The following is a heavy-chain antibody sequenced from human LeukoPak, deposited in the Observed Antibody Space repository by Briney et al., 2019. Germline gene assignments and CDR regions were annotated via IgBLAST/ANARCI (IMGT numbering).Heavy chain of an antibody. CDR3: ARSNCGGDCYPSY. Sequence: GESLKISCQGSGYSFTSYWIGWVRQVPGKGLEWMGIIYPGDSDTRYSPSFQGQVTISADKSINTAYLQWSSLKASDTAMYYCARSNCGGDCYPSYWGQGTLVTVSS. V-gene: IGHV5-51*01. J-gene: IGHJ4*02. CDR2: IYPGDSDT. D-gene: IGHD2-21*02. CDR1: GYSFTSYW.